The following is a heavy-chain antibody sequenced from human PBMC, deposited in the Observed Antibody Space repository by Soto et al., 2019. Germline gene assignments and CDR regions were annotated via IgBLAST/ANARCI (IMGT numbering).Heavy chain of an antibody. J-gene: IGHJ6*02. CDR1: GVSISSGDYY. CDR3: ATANGSGSYPGTPPKYYYGMDV. D-gene: IGHD3-10*01. V-gene: IGHV4-61*03. CDR2: VHDSWGP. Sequence: PSETLSLTCTVSGVSISSGDYYWSWIRQTPGKGLEWIGYVHDSWGPNYSPSFQGQVTISADKSISTAYLQWSSLKASDTAMYYCATANGSGSYPGTPPKYYYGMDVWGQGTTVTVSS.